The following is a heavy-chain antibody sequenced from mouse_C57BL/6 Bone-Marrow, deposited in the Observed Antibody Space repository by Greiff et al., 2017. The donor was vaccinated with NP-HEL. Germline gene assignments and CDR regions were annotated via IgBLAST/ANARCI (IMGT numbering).Heavy chain of an antibody. Sequence: QVQLQQPGAELVKPGASVKLSCKASGYTFTSYWMQWVKQRPGQGLEWIGEIDPSDSYTNYNQKFKGKATLTVDTSSSTAYMQLSSLTSEDSAVYYCGRGVATRFAYWGPGTLVTVSA. D-gene: IGHD1-1*01. J-gene: IGHJ3*01. V-gene: IGHV1-50*01. CDR2: IDPSDSYT. CDR3: GRGVATRFAY. CDR1: GYTFTSYW.